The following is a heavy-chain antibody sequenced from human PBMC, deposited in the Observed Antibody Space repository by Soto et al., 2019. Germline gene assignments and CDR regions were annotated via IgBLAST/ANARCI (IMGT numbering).Heavy chain of an antibody. J-gene: IGHJ4*02. CDR3: AKENRRGYCSGGICYGYFDY. D-gene: IGHD2-15*01. V-gene: IGHV3-23*01. CDR2: ISGSGDST. Sequence: EVQLLESGGGLVQPGGSLRLSCTASGSTFSNYAMSWVRQAPGKGLEWVSTISGSGDSTNYADSVKGQFAISRDNSNNMLYVQMDSLRVEDTAVYYCAKENRRGYCSGGICYGYFDYWGQGTLVTVSS. CDR1: GSTFSNYA.